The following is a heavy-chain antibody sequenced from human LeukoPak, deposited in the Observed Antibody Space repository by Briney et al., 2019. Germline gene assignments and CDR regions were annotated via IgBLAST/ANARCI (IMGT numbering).Heavy chain of an antibody. CDR2: IWYDGSNK. CDR3: ARDSNDSSGWSEDY. J-gene: IGHJ4*02. Sequence: GGSLRLSCAASGFTFSSYGMHWVRQAPGKGLEWVAAIWYDGSNKYYADSVKGRFTISRDNSKNTLYLQMNSLRAEDTAVYYCARDSNDSSGWSEDYWGQGTLVTVSS. CDR1: GFTFSSYG. V-gene: IGHV3-33*01. D-gene: IGHD3-22*01.